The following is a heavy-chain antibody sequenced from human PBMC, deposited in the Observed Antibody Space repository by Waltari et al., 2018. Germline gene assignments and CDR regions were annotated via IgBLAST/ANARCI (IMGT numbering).Heavy chain of an antibody. Sequence: EVQLVESGGGLVQSGDSLRLSCAASEFSFSSYWMNWVRQTPGKGVEWVANIKEDGGEKYYVDSVKGRFTISRDNAKNSLYLQMNSLRVEDTAVYFCASVQRRWSMDVWGQGTTVTVSS. CDR3: ASVQRRWSMDV. J-gene: IGHJ6*02. CDR2: IKEDGGEK. D-gene: IGHD6-25*01. V-gene: IGHV3-7*01. CDR1: EFSFSSYW.